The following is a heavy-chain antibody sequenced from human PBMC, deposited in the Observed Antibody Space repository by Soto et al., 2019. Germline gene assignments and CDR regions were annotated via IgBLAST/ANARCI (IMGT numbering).Heavy chain of an antibody. CDR3: ARRYGLSAFDI. CDR1: GGSISSYY. CDR2: IYYSGST. Sequence: SETLSLTCTVSGGSISSYYWSWIRQPPGKGLEWIGYIYYSGSTNYNPSLKSRVTISVDTSKNQFSLKLSSATAADTAVYFCARRYGLSAFDIWGQGTMVTVSS. D-gene: IGHD3-10*01. V-gene: IGHV4-59*08. J-gene: IGHJ3*02.